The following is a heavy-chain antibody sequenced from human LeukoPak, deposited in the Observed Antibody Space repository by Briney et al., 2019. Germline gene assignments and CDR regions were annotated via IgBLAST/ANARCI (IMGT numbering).Heavy chain of an antibody. CDR3: ARVGTIYYDFWSGYSAVWFDP. Sequence: SETLSLTCAVYGGSFSGYYWSWIRQPPGKGLEWIGEIKHSGSTNYNPSLKSRVTISVDTSKNQFSLKLSSVTAADTAVYYCARVGTIYYDFWSGYSAVWFDPWGQGTLVTVSS. CDR1: GGSFSGYY. V-gene: IGHV4-34*01. D-gene: IGHD3-3*01. CDR2: IKHSGST. J-gene: IGHJ5*02.